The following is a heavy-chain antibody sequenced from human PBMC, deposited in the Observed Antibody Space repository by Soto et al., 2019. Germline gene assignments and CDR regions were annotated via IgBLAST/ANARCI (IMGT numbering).Heavy chain of an antibody. Sequence: QALSLTSAISGDSVSSNSAAWNLIRHSPSRGLEWLGRTYYRSRWYDDYAESVRGRIAVNPDTSKNQFSLQLNSVTPEDTAVYFCARANDPSGNYIQYFDYWGQGTLVTVSS. J-gene: IGHJ4*02. D-gene: IGHD3-22*01. V-gene: IGHV6-1*01. CDR1: GDSVSSNSAA. CDR2: TYYRSRWYD. CDR3: ARANDPSGNYIQYFDY.